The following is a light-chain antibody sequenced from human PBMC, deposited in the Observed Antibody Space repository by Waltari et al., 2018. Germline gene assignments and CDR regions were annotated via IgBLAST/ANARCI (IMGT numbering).Light chain of an antibody. CDR3: QNYVRLPAT. CDR1: QSVARA. V-gene: IGKV3-20*01. Sequence: EIVLTQSPGTLSLSPGERATLSCRASQSVARALAWYQQKPGQPPRLLIYNTYTRAPGVPDRFSGGGSGTDFSLTISRLEPEDFAVYYCQNYVRLPATFSQGTKVEIK. J-gene: IGKJ1*01. CDR2: NTY.